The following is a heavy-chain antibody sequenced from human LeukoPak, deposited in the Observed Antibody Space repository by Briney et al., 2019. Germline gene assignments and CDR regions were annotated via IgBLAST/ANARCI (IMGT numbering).Heavy chain of an antibody. V-gene: IGHV6-1*01. CDR2: TYYWSKWYF. CDR1: GDSVSGSAVG. CDR3: ARSRNYAFDY. J-gene: IGHJ4*02. Sequence: SQTLSLTCDISGDSVSGSAVGWHWIRQSPSGGLQWLGKTYYWSKWYFDYADSVKSRMTISPDTSKNKFSLRLGSVTPADTAVYFCARSRNYAFDYWGPGALVTVSS. D-gene: IGHD1-7*01.